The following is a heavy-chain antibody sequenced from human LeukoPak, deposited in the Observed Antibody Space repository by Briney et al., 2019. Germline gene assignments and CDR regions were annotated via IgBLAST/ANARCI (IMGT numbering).Heavy chain of an antibody. V-gene: IGHV3-9*01. J-gene: IGHJ5*02. CDR1: GFTFDDYA. CDR3: AKDGVLDYGDVNWFDP. CDR2: ISWNSGSI. Sequence: GGSLRLSCAASGFTFDDYAMHWVRQAPGKGLEWVSGISWNSGSIGYADSVKGRFTISRDNAKNSLYLQMNSLRAEDTALYYCAKDGVLDYGDVNWFDPWGQGTLVTVSS. D-gene: IGHD4-17*01.